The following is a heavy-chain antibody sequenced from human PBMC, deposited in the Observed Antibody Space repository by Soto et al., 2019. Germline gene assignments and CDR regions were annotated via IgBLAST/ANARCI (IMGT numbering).Heavy chain of an antibody. CDR1: GGTFSSYA. J-gene: IGHJ3*02. CDR3: ARDQAWGRAADGLGAWEI. V-gene: IGHV1-69*01. CDR2: IIPIFGTA. D-gene: IGHD6-13*01. Sequence: QVQLVQSGAEVKKPGSSVKVSCKASGGTFSSYAISWVRQAPGQGLEWMGGIIPIFGTANYAQKFQGRVTSTADEATSTADRELSSLRSEDTAGYYCARDQAWGRAADGLGAWEILGQGTMDTVS.